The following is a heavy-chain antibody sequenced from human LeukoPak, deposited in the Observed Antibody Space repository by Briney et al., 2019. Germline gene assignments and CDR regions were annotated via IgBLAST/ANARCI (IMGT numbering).Heavy chain of an antibody. J-gene: IGHJ4*02. CDR3: ARDEGEDYGDYYFDY. CDR1: GFTFSSYA. CDR2: ISYDGSNK. Sequence: PGRSLRLSCAASGFTFSSYAMHWVRQAPGKWLEWVAVISYDGSNKYYADSVKGRFTISRDNSKNTLYLQMNSLRAEDTAVYYCARDEGEDYGDYYFDYWGQGTLVTVSS. V-gene: IGHV3-30-3*01. D-gene: IGHD4-17*01.